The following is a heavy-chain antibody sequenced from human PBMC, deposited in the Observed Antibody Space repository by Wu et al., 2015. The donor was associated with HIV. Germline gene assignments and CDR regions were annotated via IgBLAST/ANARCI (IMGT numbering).Heavy chain of an antibody. V-gene: IGHV1-18*01. CDR1: GYIFMHYG. D-gene: IGHD6-19*01. CDR2: MDPYSGKT. Sequence: QVQLVQSGGEVKKPGASVKVSCKASGYIFMHYGINWVRQAPGQGLEWMGWMDPYSGKTHYQQKFQGRVTMTRDTSTSTAYIEVRSLRSDDTAVYFCARVRTHSSGWPHNWFDPWGQGTLVTVSS. J-gene: IGHJ5*02. CDR3: ARVRTHSSGWPHNWFDP.